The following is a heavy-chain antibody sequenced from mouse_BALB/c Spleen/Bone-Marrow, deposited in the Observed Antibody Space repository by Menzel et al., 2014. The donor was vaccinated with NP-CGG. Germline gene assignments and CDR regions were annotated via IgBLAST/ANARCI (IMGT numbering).Heavy chain of an antibody. CDR2: IRSKSNNYGT. D-gene: IGHD2-3*01. CDR3: VRQGDGYYNWYFDV. Sequence: EVKLVESGGGLVQPKGSLKLSCAASGFTLNTYAMNWVRRAPGKGLEWVARIRSKSNNYGTNYADSVKDRFTISRDDSQSMLYLQMNNLKTEDTAMFYCVRQGDGYYNWYFDVWGAGTTVTVSS. CDR1: GFTLNTYA. J-gene: IGHJ1*01. V-gene: IGHV10-1*02.